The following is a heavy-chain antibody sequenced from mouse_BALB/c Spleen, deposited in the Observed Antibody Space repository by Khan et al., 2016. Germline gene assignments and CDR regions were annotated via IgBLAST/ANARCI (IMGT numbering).Heavy chain of an antibody. CDR2: IGYSGST. CDR1: GYSITSDYA. CDR3: IRWTRRGLDY. V-gene: IGHV3-2*02. Sequence: EVQLQESGPGLVKPSQSLSLTCTVTGYSITSDYAWNWIRQFPGNKLEWMGYIGYSGSTSYNPSLTSRISITRDTSKNQFFLHLNSVTTEDTATYYCIRWTRRGLDYLGQGTTLTVSS. D-gene: IGHD2-12*01. J-gene: IGHJ2*01.